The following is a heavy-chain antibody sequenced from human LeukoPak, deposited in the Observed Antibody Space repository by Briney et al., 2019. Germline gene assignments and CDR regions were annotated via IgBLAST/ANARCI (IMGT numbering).Heavy chain of an antibody. CDR3: ATDRPPRQGFNYYMDV. V-gene: IGHV1-24*01. CDR2: FYPEDGET. Sequence: ASVKVSCKVSGYTLTELSMHWVRQAPGKGLEWMGGFYPEDGETIYAQKFQGRVTMTEDTSTDTAYMELSSLRSEDTAVYYCATDRPPRQGFNYYMDVWGKGTTVTVSS. J-gene: IGHJ6*03. CDR1: GYTLTELS.